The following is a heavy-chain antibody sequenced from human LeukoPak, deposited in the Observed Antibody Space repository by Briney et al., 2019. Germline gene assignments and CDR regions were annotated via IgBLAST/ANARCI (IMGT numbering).Heavy chain of an antibody. V-gene: IGHV3-53*01. D-gene: IGHD4-17*01. Sequence: GGSLRLSCVASGFSVSSNYMSWVRQAPGKGLEWVSIIYSGGITYYADSVKGRFAISRDNSKNTLYLHMNSLRAEDTAVYYCAKDGRATVTPINHYYYYMDVWGKGTTVTVSS. CDR3: AKDGRATVTPINHYYYYMDV. CDR1: GFSVSSNY. J-gene: IGHJ6*03. CDR2: IYSGGIT.